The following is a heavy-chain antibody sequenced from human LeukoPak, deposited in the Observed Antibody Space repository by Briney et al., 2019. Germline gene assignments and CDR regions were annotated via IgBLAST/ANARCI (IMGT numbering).Heavy chain of an antibody. Sequence: SETLSLTCSFSGDSFSDYYWTWIRRPPGGRLEWIGHIYFRGSTKYNPSLKNRVTISVDTSKNQVYLTLTSVTAADTAVYYCARAMRWTSGPVERGWFDRWGQGTLVTVSS. J-gene: IGHJ5*02. CDR3: ARAMRWTSGPVERGWFDR. CDR2: IYFRGST. CDR1: GDSFSDYY. D-gene: IGHD5-12*01. V-gene: IGHV4-59*01.